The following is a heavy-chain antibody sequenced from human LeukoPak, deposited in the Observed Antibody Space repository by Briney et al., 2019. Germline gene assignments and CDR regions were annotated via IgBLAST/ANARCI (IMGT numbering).Heavy chain of an antibody. D-gene: IGHD4-11*01. CDR3: ARLDYRYSIAYYYYYMDV. CDR1: GGSISRSIYY. Sequence: SETLSLTCTVSGGSISRSIYYWGWIRQPPGKELEWIGSFYYSGSTYYNPSLKSRVTISVQTSKNQFSLKLSSVTAADTAVYYCARLDYRYSIAYYYYYMDVWGKGTTVTVSS. V-gene: IGHV4-39*01. CDR2: FYYSGST. J-gene: IGHJ6*03.